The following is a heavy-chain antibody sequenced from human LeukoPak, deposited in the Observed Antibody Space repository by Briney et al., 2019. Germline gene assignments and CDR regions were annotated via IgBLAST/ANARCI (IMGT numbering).Heavy chain of an antibody. V-gene: IGHV3-15*01. CDR2: IKSKTDGGTT. CDR1: GFTFSNAW. D-gene: IGHD1-26*01. CDR3: TTLMKGATRVDY. Sequence: GGSLRLSCAASGFTFSNAWMSWVRQAPGKGLGWVGRIKSKTDGGTTDYAAPVKGRFTISRDDSKNTLYLQMNSLKTEDTAVYYCTTLMKGATRVDYWGQGTLVTVSS. J-gene: IGHJ4*02.